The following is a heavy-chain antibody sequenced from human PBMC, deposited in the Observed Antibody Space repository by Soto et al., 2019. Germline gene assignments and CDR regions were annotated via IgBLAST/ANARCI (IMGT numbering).Heavy chain of an antibody. CDR2: IIPILGIA. V-gene: IGHV1-69*04. D-gene: IGHD6-13*01. J-gene: IGHJ5*02. Sequence: QVQLVHSGAEVKKPGSSVKVSCKASGGTFSSYTISWVRQAPGQGLEWMGRIIPILGIANYAQKFQGRVTITADKSTSTAYMELSSLRSEDTAVYYCARDGSIAAANWFDPWGQGTLVTVSS. CDR3: ARDGSIAAANWFDP. CDR1: GGTFSSYT.